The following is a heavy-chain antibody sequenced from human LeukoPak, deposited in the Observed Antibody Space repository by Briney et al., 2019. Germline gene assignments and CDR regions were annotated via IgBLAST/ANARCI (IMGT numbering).Heavy chain of an antibody. D-gene: IGHD6-19*01. CDR2: TYYRSKWYN. J-gene: IGHJ6*02. Sequence: SQTLSLTCAISGDSVSSNSATWNWIRQSPSRGLEWLGRTYYRSKWYNDYAVSAKSRITINPDTSKNQFSLQLNSVTPEDTAVYYCARGAPVAATRGMDVWGQGTTVTVTS. CDR3: ARGAPVAATRGMDV. V-gene: IGHV6-1*01. CDR1: GDSVSSNSAT.